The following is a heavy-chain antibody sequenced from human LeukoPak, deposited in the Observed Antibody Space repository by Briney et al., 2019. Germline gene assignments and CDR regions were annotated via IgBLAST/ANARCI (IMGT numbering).Heavy chain of an antibody. V-gene: IGHV3-23*01. CDR1: GFTFSSYA. CDR3: AKTMVRGVRSRTTPENYYYYGMDV. CDR2: ISGSGGST. Sequence: GGSLRLSCAASGFTFSSYATSWVRQAPGKGLEWVSAISGSGGSTYYADSVKGRFTISRDNSKNTLYLQMNSLRAEDTAVYYCAKTMVRGVRSRTTPENYYYYGMDVWGKGTTVTVSS. D-gene: IGHD3-10*01. J-gene: IGHJ6*04.